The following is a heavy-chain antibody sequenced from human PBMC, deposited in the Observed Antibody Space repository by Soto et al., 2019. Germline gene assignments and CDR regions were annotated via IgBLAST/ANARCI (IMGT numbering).Heavy chain of an antibody. CDR1: GFTFSSYA. J-gene: IGHJ4*02. D-gene: IGHD3-22*01. CDR2: ISGSGGST. CDR3: ANAALVDYYDSSGMFDY. Sequence: GGSLRLSCAASGFTFSSYAMSWVRQAPGKGLEWVSAISGSGGSTYYADSVKGRFTISRDNSKNTLYLQMNSLRAEDTAVYYCANAALVDYYDSSGMFDYWGQGTLVTAPQ. V-gene: IGHV3-23*01.